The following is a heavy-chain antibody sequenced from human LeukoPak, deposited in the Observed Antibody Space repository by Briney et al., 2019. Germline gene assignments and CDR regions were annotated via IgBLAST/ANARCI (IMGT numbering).Heavy chain of an antibody. V-gene: IGHV4-34*01. Sequence: SETLSLTCAVYGGSFSGYYWSWIRQPPGKGLEWIGEINHSGSTNYNPSLKSRVTISVDTSKNQFSLKLSSVTAADTAVYYCARDGITMVRGVILYDYYGMDVWGQGTTVTVSS. CDR2: INHSGST. CDR3: ARDGITMVRGVILYDYYGMDV. CDR1: GGSFSGYY. J-gene: IGHJ6*02. D-gene: IGHD3-10*01.